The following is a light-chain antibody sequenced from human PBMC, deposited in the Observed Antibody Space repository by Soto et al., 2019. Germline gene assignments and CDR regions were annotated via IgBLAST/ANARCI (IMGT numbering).Light chain of an antibody. V-gene: IGLV1-44*01. CDR2: RNS. Sequence: QSVLTQPPSASGTPGQRVTIFCSGSSSNIGSNVVNWYQQLPGTAPKLLIYRNSLRPSGVPDRFSGSKSGTSASLAFSGLQSEDEADYYCAAWDDSLHGVVFGGGTKLTVL. CDR3: AAWDDSLHGVV. CDR1: SSNIGSNV. J-gene: IGLJ2*01.